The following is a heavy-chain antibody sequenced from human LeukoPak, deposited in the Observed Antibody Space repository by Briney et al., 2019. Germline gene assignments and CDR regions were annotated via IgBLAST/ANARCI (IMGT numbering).Heavy chain of an antibody. D-gene: IGHD6-13*01. CDR2: VNPNSGGT. Sequence: ASVKVSCKASGYTFTGYYMHWVRQAPGQGLEWMGRVNPNSGGTNYAQKFQGKVTRTRATSISTAYMELSRLRSDDTAVYYCARVVGPRIAAAGNWFDPWGQGTLVTVSS. CDR1: GYTFTGYY. CDR3: ARVVGPRIAAAGNWFDP. V-gene: IGHV1-2*06. J-gene: IGHJ5*02.